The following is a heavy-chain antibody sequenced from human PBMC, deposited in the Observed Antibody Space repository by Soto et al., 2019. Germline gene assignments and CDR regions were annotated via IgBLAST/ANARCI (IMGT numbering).Heavy chain of an antibody. Sequence: EVQLVESGGGLVQPGGSLRLSCVVSGFTVSNNYMSWVRQAPGKGLEWVSVIYSGGSTSYINSVRGRFTISRDNSKNTVYLQMNSLRAEDTAVYYCARPDTVRGVSYWGQGTLVSFSS. CDR2: IYSGGST. D-gene: IGHD3-10*01. CDR3: ARPDTVRGVSY. J-gene: IGHJ4*02. V-gene: IGHV3-66*01. CDR1: GFTVSNNY.